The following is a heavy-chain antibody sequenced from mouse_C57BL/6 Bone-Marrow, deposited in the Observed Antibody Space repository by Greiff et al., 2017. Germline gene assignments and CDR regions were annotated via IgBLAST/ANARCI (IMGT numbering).Heavy chain of an antibody. CDR1: GFNIKDDY. Sequence: VQLQQSGAELVRPGASVKLSCTASGFNIKDDYMHWVKQRPEQGLEWIGWIDPENGDTEYASKFQGKVTITADTSSNTAYLQLSSLTSEDTAVYYCTTAITTVVADYWGQGTTLTVSS. V-gene: IGHV14-4*01. CDR2: IDPENGDT. CDR3: TTAITTVVADY. D-gene: IGHD1-1*01. J-gene: IGHJ2*01.